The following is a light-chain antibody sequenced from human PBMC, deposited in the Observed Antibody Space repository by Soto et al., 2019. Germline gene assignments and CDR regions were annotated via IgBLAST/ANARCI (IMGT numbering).Light chain of an antibody. V-gene: IGKV3-20*01. CDR1: QSITKTY. Sequence: EIVLTQSPGTLSLSPGERATFSCRASQSITKTYLAWYQQKPGQAPRLLIYGISVRATGIPDRFSGSGSGTDCTRTISRLEPEDFAVYYCQQYGSSPWTFGQGTKVDIK. J-gene: IGKJ1*01. CDR3: QQYGSSPWT. CDR2: GIS.